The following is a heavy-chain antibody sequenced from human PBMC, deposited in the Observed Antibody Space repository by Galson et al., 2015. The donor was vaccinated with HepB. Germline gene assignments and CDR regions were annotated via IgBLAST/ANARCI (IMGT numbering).Heavy chain of an antibody. CDR2: IYYSGST. CDR3: ARIVYYYDTSGYFRYHFDH. V-gene: IGHV4-39*07. CDR1: GGSISSSSHY. J-gene: IGHJ4*02. D-gene: IGHD3-22*01. Sequence: ETLSLTCNVSGGSISSSSHYWGWIRQPPGKGLEWIGTIYYSGSTYYNPSLKSRVTISVDTSKNQFSLKVTSVTAADTAVYFCARIVYYYDTSGYFRYHFDHWGQGTLVTVSS.